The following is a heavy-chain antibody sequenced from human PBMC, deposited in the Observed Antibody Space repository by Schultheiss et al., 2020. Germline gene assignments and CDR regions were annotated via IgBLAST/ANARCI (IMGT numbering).Heavy chain of an antibody. V-gene: IGHV1-18*01. Sequence: VKVSCKASGYTFTSYGISWVRQAPGQGLEWMGWISAYNGNTNYAQKLQGRVTMTRNTSISTAYMELSSLRSEDTAVYYCARVFKVVPAAISGVGAFDIWGQGTMVTVSS. D-gene: IGHD2-2*01. CDR3: ARVFKVVPAAISGVGAFDI. CDR2: ISAYNGNT. J-gene: IGHJ3*02. CDR1: GYTFTSYG.